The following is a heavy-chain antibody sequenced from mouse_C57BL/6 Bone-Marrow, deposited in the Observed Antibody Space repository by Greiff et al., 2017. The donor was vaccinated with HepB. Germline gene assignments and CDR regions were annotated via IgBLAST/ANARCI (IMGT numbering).Heavy chain of an antibody. D-gene: IGHD1-1*01. V-gene: IGHV5-17*01. CDR2: ISSGSSTI. CDR3: APYYYGSSSGWFAY. Sequence: EVKLMESGGGLVKPGGSLKLSCAASGFTFSDYGMHWVRQAPEKGLEWVAYISSGSSTIYYADTVKGRFTISRDNAKNTLFLQMTSLRSEDTAMYYCAPYYYGSSSGWFAYWGQGTLVTVSA. J-gene: IGHJ3*01. CDR1: GFTFSDYG.